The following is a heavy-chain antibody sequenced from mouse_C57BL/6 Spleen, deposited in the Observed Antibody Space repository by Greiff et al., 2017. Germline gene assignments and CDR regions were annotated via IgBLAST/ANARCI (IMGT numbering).Heavy chain of an antibody. CDR2: INPNNGGT. CDR1: GYTFTDYY. CDR3: ARGHYGNYFDY. V-gene: IGHV1-26*01. J-gene: IGHJ2*01. D-gene: IGHD2-1*01. Sequence: VQLQQSGPELVKPGASVKISCKASGYTFTDYYMNWVKQSHGKSLEWIGDINPNNGGTSYNQKFKGKATLTVDKSSSTAYMELRSLTSEDSAVYYCARGHYGNYFDYWGQGTTLTVSS.